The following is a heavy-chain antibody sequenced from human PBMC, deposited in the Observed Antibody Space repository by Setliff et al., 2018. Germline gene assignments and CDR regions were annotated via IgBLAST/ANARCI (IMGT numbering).Heavy chain of an antibody. J-gene: IGHJ4*02. D-gene: IGHD3-3*01. V-gene: IGHV1-18*01. CDR1: GYTFTNYG. Sequence: GASVKVSCKASGYTFTNYGISWVRQAPGQGLEWMGWISAYSGNTNYAQKLQGRVTMTTDTSTSTAYMELRSLRSDDTAVYYCARDEGRGYNFWSGYYSGARAFGCWGQGTLVTVSS. CDR2: ISAYSGNT. CDR3: ARDEGRGYNFWSGYYSGARAFGC.